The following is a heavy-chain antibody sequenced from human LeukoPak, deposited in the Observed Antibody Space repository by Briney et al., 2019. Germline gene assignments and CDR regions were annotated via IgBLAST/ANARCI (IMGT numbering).Heavy chain of an antibody. Sequence: SETLSLTCTVSGGSISSSNSYWGWIRQPPGQGLEWIGTVFYSGSPYYNPSLKSRVTISMDTSKNQFSLNLTSVTAADTAVYYCARDGPYDSSGYYSRGAFDIWGQGTMVTVSS. CDR1: GGSISSSNSY. V-gene: IGHV4-39*07. CDR2: VFYSGSP. CDR3: ARDGPYDSSGYYSRGAFDI. D-gene: IGHD3-22*01. J-gene: IGHJ3*02.